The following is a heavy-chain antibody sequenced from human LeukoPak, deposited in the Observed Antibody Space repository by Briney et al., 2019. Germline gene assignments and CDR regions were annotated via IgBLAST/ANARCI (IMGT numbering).Heavy chain of an antibody. CDR2: IIPILGIA. D-gene: IGHD2-15*01. CDR1: GYTFTSYG. J-gene: IGHJ4*02. CDR3: ARTDCSGGSCYGSAFDY. Sequence: SVKVSCKASGYTFTSYGISWVRQAPGQGLEWMGRIIPILGIANYAQKFQGRVTITADKSTSTAYMELSSLRSEDTAVYYCARTDCSGGSCYGSAFDYWGQGTLVTVSS. V-gene: IGHV1-69*04.